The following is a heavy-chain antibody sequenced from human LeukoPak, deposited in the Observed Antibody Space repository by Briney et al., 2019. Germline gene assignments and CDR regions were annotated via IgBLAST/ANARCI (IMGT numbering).Heavy chain of an antibody. CDR2: INWNGGST. D-gene: IGHD3-10*01. CDR3: ARDGLWFGELTNYYYYMDV. J-gene: IGHJ6*03. Sequence: GGSLRLSCAASGFTFDDYGMSWVRQAPGKGLEWVSGINWNGGSTGYADSVKGRFTISRDNAKNSLYLQMNSLRAEDTALYYCARDGLWFGELTNYYYYMDVWGKGTTVTVSS. CDR1: GFTFDDYG. V-gene: IGHV3-20*04.